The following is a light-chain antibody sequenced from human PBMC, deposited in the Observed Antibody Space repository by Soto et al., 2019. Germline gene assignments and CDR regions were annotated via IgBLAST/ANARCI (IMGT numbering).Light chain of an antibody. CDR1: SSNVGSIS. CDR3: AAWDGILNGLYV. J-gene: IGLJ1*01. CDR2: SNY. Sequence: QSVLTQAPSASGTPGQRVTISCSGSSSNVGSISVDWYQHLPGTAPKLLIHSNYQRPSGVPDRFSGSKSGTSASLAISGLQSEDEADYYCAAWDGILNGLYVFVTGTKVTVL. V-gene: IGLV1-44*01.